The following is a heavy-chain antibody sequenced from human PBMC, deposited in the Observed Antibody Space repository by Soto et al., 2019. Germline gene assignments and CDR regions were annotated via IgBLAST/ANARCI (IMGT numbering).Heavy chain of an antibody. Sequence: ASVKVSCKASGYTFTGYYMHWVRQAPGQGHERMGWINPKSGGTNYAQKFQGCVTMTRDTSISTAYMELSRLRSDDTAVYYCAREGYCSGGSCSSVYGMDVWGQGTTVTVSS. CDR1: GYTFTGYY. V-gene: IGHV1-2*04. CDR2: INPKSGGT. J-gene: IGHJ6*02. CDR3: AREGYCSGGSCSSVYGMDV. D-gene: IGHD2-15*01.